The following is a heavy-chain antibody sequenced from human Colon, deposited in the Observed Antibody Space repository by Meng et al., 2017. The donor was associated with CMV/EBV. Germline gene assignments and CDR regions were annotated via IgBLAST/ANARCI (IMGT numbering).Heavy chain of an antibody. J-gene: IGHJ6*02. V-gene: IGHV4-4*02. Sequence: SETLSLTCAVSGDSVSSNNWWTWVRQPPGKELEWIANINYNGKTNYNPSFKTRVTISVDTSQNQVSLRLNSVTAADTAVYYCARDPLLSPGHFYGMDVWGQGTTVTVSS. D-gene: IGHD2-21*01. CDR2: INYNGKT. CDR1: GDSVSSNNW. CDR3: ARDPLLSPGHFYGMDV.